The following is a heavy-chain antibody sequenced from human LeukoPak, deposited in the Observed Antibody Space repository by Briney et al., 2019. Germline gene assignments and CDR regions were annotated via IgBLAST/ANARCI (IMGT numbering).Heavy chain of an antibody. V-gene: IGHV1-2*02. CDR1: GYTFTGYY. Sequence: GASVKVSCKASGYTFTGYYMHWVRQAPGQGLEWMGWINPNSGGTNYAQKFQGRVTMTRDTSISTAYMELSRLRSGDTAVYYCARGLGVDTAMVTENWFDPWGQGTLVTVSS. J-gene: IGHJ5*02. CDR3: ARGLGVDTAMVTENWFDP. CDR2: INPNSGGT. D-gene: IGHD5-18*01.